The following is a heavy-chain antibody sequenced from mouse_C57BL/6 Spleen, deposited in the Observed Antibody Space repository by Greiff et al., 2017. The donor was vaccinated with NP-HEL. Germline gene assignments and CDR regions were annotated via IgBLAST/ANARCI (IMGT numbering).Heavy chain of an antibody. V-gene: IGHV1-62-2*01. J-gene: IGHJ3*01. CDR2: FYPGSGSI. CDR1: GYTFTEYT. CDR3: ARHEDTYYSNYPFAY. Sequence: QVHVKQSGAELVKPGASVKLSCKASGYTFTEYTIHWVKQRSGQGLEWIGWFYPGSGSIKYNEKFKDKATLTADKSSSTVYMELSRLTSEDSAVYFCARHEDTYYSNYPFAYWGQGTLVTVSA. D-gene: IGHD2-5*01.